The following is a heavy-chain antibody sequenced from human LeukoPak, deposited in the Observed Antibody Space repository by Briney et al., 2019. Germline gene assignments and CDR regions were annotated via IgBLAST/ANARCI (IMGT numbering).Heavy chain of an antibody. Sequence: ASVKVSCKASGGTFSSYAISWVRQAPGQGLEWMGRIIPILGIANYAQKFQGRVMITADKSTSTAYMELSSLRSEDTAVYYCASPVCFPYGSCYYYYGMDVWGQGTTVTVSS. CDR2: IIPILGIA. V-gene: IGHV1-69*04. CDR3: ASPVCFPYGSCYYYYGMDV. D-gene: IGHD3-10*01. CDR1: GGTFSSYA. J-gene: IGHJ6*02.